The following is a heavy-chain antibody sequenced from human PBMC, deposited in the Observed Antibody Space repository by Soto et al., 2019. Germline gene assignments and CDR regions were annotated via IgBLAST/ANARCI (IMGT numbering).Heavy chain of an antibody. Sequence: EVQLVESGGGLVQPGGPLRLSFAASGFTFSSYWMSWVRQAPGKGLEWVANIKQDGSEKYYVDSVKGRFTISRDNAKNSLYLQMNSLRAEDTAVYYCARGPSLDAFDIWGQGTMVTVSS. V-gene: IGHV3-7*01. CDR1: GFTFSSYW. CDR2: IKQDGSEK. J-gene: IGHJ3*02. CDR3: ARGPSLDAFDI.